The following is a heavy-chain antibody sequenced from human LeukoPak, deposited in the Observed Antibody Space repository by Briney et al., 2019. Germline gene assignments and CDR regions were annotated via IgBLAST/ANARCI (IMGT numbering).Heavy chain of an antibody. J-gene: IGHJ4*02. CDR2: INRDGSTT. D-gene: IGHD6-19*01. V-gene: IGHV3-74*01. Sequence: GGSLRLSCAASGFTFSSYWMHWVRQAPGKGLVWVSRINRDGSTTRYADSVKGRFTISRDNAKNTLDLQMSSLRVEDTAVYYCARDTSSSFDYWGQGILVTVSS. CDR1: GFTFSSYW. CDR3: ARDTSSSFDY.